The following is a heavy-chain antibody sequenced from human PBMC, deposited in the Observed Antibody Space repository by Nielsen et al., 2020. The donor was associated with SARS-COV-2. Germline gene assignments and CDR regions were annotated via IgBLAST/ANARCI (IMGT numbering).Heavy chain of an antibody. V-gene: IGHV3-74*03. CDR3: VRVRDDGYYYDTGPFDY. Sequence: GGSLRLSCAGSGFNFSGFWMNWVRQVPGKGPAWVSRIKSDGSKTTYADSVRGRFTISRDNAKSTLYLQMDGLRVDDTAVYYCVRVRDDGYYYDTGPFDYWGQGAQVTVSS. D-gene: IGHD3-22*01. CDR2: IKSDGSKT. J-gene: IGHJ4*02. CDR1: GFNFSGFW.